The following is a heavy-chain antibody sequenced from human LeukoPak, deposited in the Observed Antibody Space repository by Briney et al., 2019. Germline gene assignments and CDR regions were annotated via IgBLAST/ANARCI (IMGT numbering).Heavy chain of an antibody. V-gene: IGHV3-23*01. J-gene: IGHJ5*02. Sequence: PGGSLRLSCAASGFTFSSYGMTWVRQVPEKGLEWVSSIRGTGGDINYADSVKGRFTISRDNSKNTLYLQMSSLRAEDTAVYYCARVLTGSWDWFDPWGQGTLVTVS. CDR3: ARVLTGSWDWFDP. D-gene: IGHD2-8*02. CDR2: IRGTGGDI. CDR1: GFTFSSYG.